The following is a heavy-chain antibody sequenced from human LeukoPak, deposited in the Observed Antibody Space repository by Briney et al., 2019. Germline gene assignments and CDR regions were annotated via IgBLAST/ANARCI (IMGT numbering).Heavy chain of an antibody. CDR3: AKLARSDDFDI. V-gene: IGHV3-7*01. J-gene: IGHJ3*02. CDR2: IKQDGSEK. Sequence: GGSLRLSCAASGFTSSGYWMSWVRQAPGKGLEWVASIKQDGSEKKYVDSVRGRFTISGDNAKTVYLQMNRLRAEDTAVYYCAKLARSDDFDIWGQGTMVTVSS. CDR1: GFTSSGYW.